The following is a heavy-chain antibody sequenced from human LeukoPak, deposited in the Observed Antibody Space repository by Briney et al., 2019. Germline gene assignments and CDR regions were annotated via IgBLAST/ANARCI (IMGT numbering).Heavy chain of an antibody. Sequence: ASVKVSCKASGYTFTGHYLHWVRQAPGQGLEFMGWINPNGGGTKYAQKFQGRVTVTRDTSITTAYTELSSLRSDDTAVYYCAREGASRNTDCYSFDFWGQGTLVTVSS. V-gene: IGHV1-2*02. CDR3: AREGASRNTDCYSFDF. CDR2: INPNGGGT. J-gene: IGHJ4*02. D-gene: IGHD2-21*02. CDR1: GYTFTGHY.